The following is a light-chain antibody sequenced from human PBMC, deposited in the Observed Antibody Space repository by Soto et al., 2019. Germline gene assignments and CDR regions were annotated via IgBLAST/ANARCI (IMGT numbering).Light chain of an antibody. CDR2: EVS. CDR3: SSYSSGSTLGV. Sequence: QSALTQPPSASGSPGQSVTISCTGTSSDVGGYNYVSWYQQHPGKAPKLMIYEVSNRPSGVSSRFSASKSGNTASLTISGLQAEDEADYYCSSYSSGSTLGVFGGGTKLTVL. J-gene: IGLJ3*02. CDR1: SSDVGGYNY. V-gene: IGLV2-14*01.